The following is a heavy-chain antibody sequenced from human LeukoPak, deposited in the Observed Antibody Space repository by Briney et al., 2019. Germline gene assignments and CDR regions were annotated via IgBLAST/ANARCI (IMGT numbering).Heavy chain of an antibody. CDR2: ISGSGGST. Sequence: QAGGSLRLSCAASGFTFSSYAMSWVRQAPGKGLEWVSAISGSGGSTYYADSVKGRFTISRDNSKNTLYLQMNSLRAEDTAVYYCARVRPLQAAAGTVNWFDPWGQGTLVTVSS. CDR1: GFTFSSYA. CDR3: ARVRPLQAAAGTVNWFDP. J-gene: IGHJ5*02. D-gene: IGHD6-13*01. V-gene: IGHV3-23*01.